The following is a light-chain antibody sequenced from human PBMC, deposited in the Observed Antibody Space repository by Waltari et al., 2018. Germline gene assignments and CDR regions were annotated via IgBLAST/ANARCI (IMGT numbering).Light chain of an antibody. CDR1: RRDVGGYNL. V-gene: IGLV2-23*01. Sequence: QSALTQPASVSGSPGQSITISCPGTRRDVGGYNLVSWYQQHPGKAPKLMIYEGGKRPSGVSNRFSGSKSGNTASLTISGLQAEDEADYYCCSYAGSSTDVVFGGGTKLTVL. CDR2: EGG. J-gene: IGLJ2*01. CDR3: CSYAGSSTDVV.